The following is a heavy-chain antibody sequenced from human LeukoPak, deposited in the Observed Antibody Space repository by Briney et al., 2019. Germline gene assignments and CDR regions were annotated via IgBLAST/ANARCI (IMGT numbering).Heavy chain of an antibody. CDR1: GGSISSYY. V-gene: IGHV4-59*01. CDR3: ARVRGSGSYYYYYGMDV. D-gene: IGHD1-26*01. CDR2: IYYSGST. J-gene: IGHJ6*02. Sequence: SETLSLTCTVSGGSISSYYWNWIRQPPGKGLEWIGYIYYSGSTNYNPSLKSRVTISVDTSKNQFSLKLRSVTAADTAVYYCARVRGSGSYYYYYGMDVWGQGTTVTVSS.